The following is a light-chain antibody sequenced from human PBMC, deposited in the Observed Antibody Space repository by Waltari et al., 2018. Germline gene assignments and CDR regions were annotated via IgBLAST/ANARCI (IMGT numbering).Light chain of an antibody. CDR3: QQSYSFPLS. CDR1: QSISTF. J-gene: IGKJ4*01. CDR2: ASS. V-gene: IGKV1-39*01. Sequence: DIQMTQSPSSLSASVGDRVTITCRASQSISTFLNWYQQKPTKAPKLLIYASSTLQSGVPSRFTGSGSGTDFTLTISCLQPEDFATYYCQQSYSFPLSFGGGTKVELK.